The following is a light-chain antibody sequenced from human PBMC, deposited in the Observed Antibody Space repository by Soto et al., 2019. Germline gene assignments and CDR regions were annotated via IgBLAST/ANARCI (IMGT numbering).Light chain of an antibody. V-gene: IGLV6-57*04. CDR3: SSYTSTNSWV. Sequence: NFMLTQPHSVSESPGKTVTISCTRSSGNIASSYVQWYQQRPGSAPTTLISEDNERPSGVPGRFSGSIDSSSNSASLTISGLQTEDEADYYCSSYTSTNSWVFGGGTKLTVL. J-gene: IGLJ3*02. CDR2: EDN. CDR1: SGNIASSY.